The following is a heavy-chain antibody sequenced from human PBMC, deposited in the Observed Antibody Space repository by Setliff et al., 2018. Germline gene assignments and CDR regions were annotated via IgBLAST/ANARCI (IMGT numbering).Heavy chain of an antibody. D-gene: IGHD6-19*01. CDR2: IYHSGST. J-gene: IGHJ6*03. Sequence: SETLCLTCAGSGYSISSGYYWGWIRQPPGKGLEWIGSIYHSGSTYYNPSLKSRVTISVDTSKNQFSLKLSSVTAADTAVYYCASIAVAATSDYYYMDVWAKGTTVTVSS. CDR1: GYSISSGYY. CDR3: ASIAVAATSDYYYMDV. V-gene: IGHV4-38-2*01.